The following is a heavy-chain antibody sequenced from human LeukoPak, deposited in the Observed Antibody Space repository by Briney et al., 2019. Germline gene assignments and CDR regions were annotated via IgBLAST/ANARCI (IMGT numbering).Heavy chain of an antibody. CDR3: AGASNRAFDA. V-gene: IGHV6-1*01. J-gene: IGHJ3*01. Sequence: SQTLSLTCVISGDSVSSEDAAWNWIRQSPSRGLEWLGRTYYRSKWGSDYAVSVKSRVTVNPDPSKNQFSLQLNSVTPEDTAVYFCAGASNRAFDAWGQGTVVIVSS. D-gene: IGHD1-14*01. CDR2: TYYRSKWGS. CDR1: GDSVSSEDAA.